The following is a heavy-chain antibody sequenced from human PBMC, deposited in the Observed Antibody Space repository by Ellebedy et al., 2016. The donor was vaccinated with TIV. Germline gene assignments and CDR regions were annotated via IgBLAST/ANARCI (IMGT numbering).Heavy chain of an antibody. V-gene: IGHV1-46*01. CDR3: ARTAVATIDY. Sequence: AASVKVSCKASGDTFTSYYIHWVRQAPGQGLEWMGIINPGTGTARYAQKFQGRVTMNRDTSTSTVYMELTSLTSEDTAMFYCARTAVATIDYWGQGTLVTVSS. D-gene: IGHD5-12*01. CDR2: INPGTGTA. J-gene: IGHJ4*02. CDR1: GDTFTSYY.